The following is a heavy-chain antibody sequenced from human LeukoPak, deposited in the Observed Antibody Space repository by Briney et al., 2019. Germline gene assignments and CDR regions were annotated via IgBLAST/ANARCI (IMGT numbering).Heavy chain of an antibody. J-gene: IGHJ4*02. D-gene: IGHD2-15*01. CDR2: ISRNSGNI. CDR1: GFTFDGYS. V-gene: IGHV3-9*01. CDR3: AKGRAVIAVDYFDY. Sequence: PGGSLRLSCAASGFTFDGYSMHWVRQAPGKGLEWVSSISRNSGNIDYADSVKGRFTISRDNAKNSLYLQMNRLRAEDTGLYYCAKGRAVIAVDYFDYWGQGTLVTVSS.